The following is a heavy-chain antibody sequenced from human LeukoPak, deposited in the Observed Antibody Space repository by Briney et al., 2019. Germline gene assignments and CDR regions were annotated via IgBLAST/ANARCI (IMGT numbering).Heavy chain of an antibody. CDR1: GFTFSSYG. D-gene: IGHD2-2*01. J-gene: IGHJ4*02. Sequence: GRSLRLSCAASGFTFSSYGMHWVRQAPGKGLEWVAVISYDGSNKYYADSVKGRFTVSRDNSKNTLYLQMNSLRAEDTAVYYCARDAPITDIVVVPAAPDYWGQGTLVTVSS. V-gene: IGHV3-30*03. CDR3: ARDAPITDIVVVPAAPDY. CDR2: ISYDGSNK.